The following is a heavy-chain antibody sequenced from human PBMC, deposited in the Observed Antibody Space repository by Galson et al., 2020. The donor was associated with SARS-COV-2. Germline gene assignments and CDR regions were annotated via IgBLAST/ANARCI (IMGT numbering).Heavy chain of an antibody. D-gene: IGHD3-9*01. V-gene: IGHV4-61*02. J-gene: IGHJ4*02. Sequence: SETLSLTCTVSGGSISSGNYYWSWIRQPAGKGLEWIGRIYTSGSINYNPSLKSRVTISVDTSKNQFSLKLSSVTAADTAVYYCARNGLTGYLSYFDYWGQGTLVTVSS. CDR2: IYTSGSI. CDR3: ARNGLTGYLSYFDY. CDR1: GGSISSGNYY.